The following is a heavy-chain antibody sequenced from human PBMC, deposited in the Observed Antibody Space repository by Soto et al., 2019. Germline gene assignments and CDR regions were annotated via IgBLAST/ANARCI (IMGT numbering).Heavy chain of an antibody. CDR2: IYYGGST. CDR1: GVPITTFY. D-gene: IGHD3-10*01. J-gene: IGHJ6*02. Sequence: QVQLQESGPALVRPSDSLSLMCSVSGVPITTFYWSWIRQAPGKGLEYIGYIYYGGSTHYNPALKSRVTISVDPANNEFSLKLRSVTAADTAAYYCARGQLLDYQYGLDVWGQGTTVIV. CDR3: ARGQLLDYQYGLDV. V-gene: IGHV4-59*07.